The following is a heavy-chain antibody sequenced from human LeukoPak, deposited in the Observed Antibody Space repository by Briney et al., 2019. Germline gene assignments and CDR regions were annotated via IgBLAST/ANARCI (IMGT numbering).Heavy chain of an antibody. D-gene: IGHD6-19*01. CDR2: ISGSGGST. CDR3: AKDSPPTSSGWADAFDI. CDR1: GFTFSSYA. Sequence: GGSLRLSCAASGFTFSSYAMSWIRQAPGKGLEWVSAISGSGGSTYYADSVKGRFTISRDNSKNTLYLQMNSLRAEDTAVYYCAKDSPPTSSGWADAFDIWGQGTMVTVSS. J-gene: IGHJ3*02. V-gene: IGHV3-23*01.